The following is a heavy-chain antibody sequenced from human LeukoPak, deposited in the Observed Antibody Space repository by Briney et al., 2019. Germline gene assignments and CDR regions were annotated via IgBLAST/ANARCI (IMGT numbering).Heavy chain of an antibody. Sequence: KTSETLSLTCAVYGGSFSGYYWSWIRQPPGKGLEWIGEINHSGSTNYNPSLRGRVTISVDTSKNQFSLNLRSVTAGDTAVYYCARVGVITMIVNYWDQGTLVTVSS. V-gene: IGHV4-34*01. CDR3: ARVGVITMIVNY. J-gene: IGHJ4*02. CDR1: GGSFSGYY. CDR2: INHSGST. D-gene: IGHD3-22*01.